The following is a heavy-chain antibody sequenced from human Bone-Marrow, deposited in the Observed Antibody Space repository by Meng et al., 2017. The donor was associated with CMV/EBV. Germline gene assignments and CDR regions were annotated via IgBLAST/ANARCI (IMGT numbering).Heavy chain of an antibody. CDR1: GGSISSSSYY. Sequence: SETLSLTCTVAGGSISSSSYYWGWIRQPPGKGLEWIGSIYYSGSTYYNPSLKSRVTISVDTSKNQFSLKLSSVTAADTAVYYCARFREADNWNFTPRWYFDLWGRGTLVTVSS. CDR3: ARFREADNWNFTPRWYFDL. CDR2: IYYSGST. D-gene: IGHD1-7*01. V-gene: IGHV4-39*01. J-gene: IGHJ2*01.